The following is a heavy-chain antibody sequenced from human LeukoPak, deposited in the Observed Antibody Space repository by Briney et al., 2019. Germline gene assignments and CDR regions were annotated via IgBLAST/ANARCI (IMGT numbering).Heavy chain of an antibody. CDR1: GYIFTSCV. D-gene: IGHD3-3*01. CDR3: ARAKQRITIFGVPIGPFDY. V-gene: IGHV1-3*01. J-gene: IGHJ4*02. Sequence: GASVTVSCTASGYIFTSCVIHWMRQAPGQRLEWMGWINSGNGNTKYSQKFQGRVTITRDTSASTAYMELSSLRSEDTAVYYCARAKQRITIFGVPIGPFDYWGQGTLVTVSS. CDR2: INSGNGNT.